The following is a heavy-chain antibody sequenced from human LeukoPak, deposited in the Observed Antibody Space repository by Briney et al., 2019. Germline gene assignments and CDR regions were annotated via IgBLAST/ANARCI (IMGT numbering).Heavy chain of an antibody. J-gene: IGHJ4*02. CDR3: ARDLGSTRGY. CDR1: GYTFTSYY. V-gene: IGHV1-2*06. D-gene: IGHD2-2*01. CDR2: INPNSGGT. Sequence: ASVKVSCKASGYTFTSYYIHWVRQAPGQGLEWMGRINPNSGGTNYAQKFQGRVTMTRDTSISTAYMELSRLRSDDTAVYFCARDLGSTRGYWGQGTLVTVSS.